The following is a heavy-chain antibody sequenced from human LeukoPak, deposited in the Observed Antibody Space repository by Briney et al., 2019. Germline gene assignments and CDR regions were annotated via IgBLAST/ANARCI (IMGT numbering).Heavy chain of an antibody. Sequence: GGSLRLSCAASGFTFSSYSMNWVRQAPGKGLEWVSSISSSSSYIYYADSVKGRFTISRDNAKNSLYLQMNSLRAEDTAVYCCARGEDSSGYSPWGQGTLVTVSS. CDR2: ISSSSSYI. CDR3: ARGEDSSGYSP. D-gene: IGHD3-22*01. J-gene: IGHJ5*02. V-gene: IGHV3-21*01. CDR1: GFTFSSYS.